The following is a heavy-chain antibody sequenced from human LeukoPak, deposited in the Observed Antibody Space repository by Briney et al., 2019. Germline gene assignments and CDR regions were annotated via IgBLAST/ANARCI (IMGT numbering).Heavy chain of an antibody. V-gene: IGHV1-2*02. CDR1: GYIFTGYY. D-gene: IGHD5-12*01. J-gene: IGHJ4*02. Sequence: ASVKVSCKASGYIFTGYYLHWVRQAPGQGLEWMGWSNPTSGSTNYAQKFQGRVTMTRDTSISTAYMELSRLRSDDTAVYYCARGPGGGYDWLGYWGQGTLATVSS. CDR3: ARGPGGGYDWLGY. CDR2: SNPTSGST.